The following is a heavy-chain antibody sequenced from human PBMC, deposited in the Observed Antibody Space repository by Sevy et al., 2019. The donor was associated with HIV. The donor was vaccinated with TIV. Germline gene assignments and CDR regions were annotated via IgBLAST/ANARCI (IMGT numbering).Heavy chain of an antibody. J-gene: IGHJ4*02. CDR2: IKRDGSEK. Sequence: GGSLRLSCAASGFTFSSYWMSWVRQAPGKGLEWVANIKRDGSEKYYLDSVKGRFTISRDNAKNSLYLQMNSLRAEDTAVHYCARDDPSWNGGWAYYLDYWGQGTLVTVSS. CDR3: ARDDPSWNGGWAYYLDY. CDR1: GFTFSSYW. V-gene: IGHV3-7*01. D-gene: IGHD1-1*01.